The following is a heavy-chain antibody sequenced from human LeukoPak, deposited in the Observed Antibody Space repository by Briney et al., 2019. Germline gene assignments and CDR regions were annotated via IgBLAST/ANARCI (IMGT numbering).Heavy chain of an antibody. CDR3: ARLTSMVYFDY. CDR2: VYYSGSA. J-gene: IGHJ4*02. D-gene: IGHD5-18*01. CDR1: SGSISNSRYF. V-gene: IGHV4-39*01. Sequence: SETLSLTCTVSSGSISNSRYFWGRIRQPPGKGLEWIGAVYYSGSAYYNPSLKSRFTISVDTSNNQFSLNLSSVTAADTAVYYRARLTSMVYFDYWGQGILVTVSS.